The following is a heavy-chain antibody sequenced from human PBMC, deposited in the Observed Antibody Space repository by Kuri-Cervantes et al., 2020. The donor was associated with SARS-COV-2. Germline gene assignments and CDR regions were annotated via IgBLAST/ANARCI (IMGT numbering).Heavy chain of an antibody. CDR1: GGSISSSSYY. CDR2: IYYSGST. CDR3: ATHYDFWSAFDY. V-gene: IGHV4-39*01. J-gene: IGHJ4*02. Sequence: ESLKISCTVSGGSISSSSYYWGWTRQHPGRGLEWIGSIYYSGSTYYNPSLKSRVTISVDTSKNQFSLKLSSVTAADTAVYYCATHYDFWSAFDYWGQGTLVTVSS. D-gene: IGHD3-3*01.